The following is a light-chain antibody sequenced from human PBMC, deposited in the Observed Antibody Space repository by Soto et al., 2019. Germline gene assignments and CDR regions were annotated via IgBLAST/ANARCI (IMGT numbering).Light chain of an antibody. Sequence: EIVLTQSPGTLSLSPGERATLSCRASQSVSSSYLAWYQQKLGQAPRLLIYGASSRATGIPDRFSGSGSGTDFTLTIRRLEPEDFAVYYCQQYDSTVWTFGQGTKVDIK. CDR1: QSVSSSY. J-gene: IGKJ1*01. CDR3: QQYDSTVWT. CDR2: GAS. V-gene: IGKV3-20*01.